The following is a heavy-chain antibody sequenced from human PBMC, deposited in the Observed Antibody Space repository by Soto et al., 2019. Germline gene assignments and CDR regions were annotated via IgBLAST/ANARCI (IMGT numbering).Heavy chain of an antibody. CDR2: IDPSDSYT. Sequence: GESLKISCKGSGYSFTSYWISWVREMPGKGLEWMGRIDPSDSYTNYSPSFQGHVTISADKSISTAYLQWSSLKASDTAMYYCARRRGGRYYYYGMDAWGQGTTVTVSS. CDR1: GYSFTSYW. J-gene: IGHJ6*02. CDR3: ARRRGGRYYYYGMDA. V-gene: IGHV5-10-1*01.